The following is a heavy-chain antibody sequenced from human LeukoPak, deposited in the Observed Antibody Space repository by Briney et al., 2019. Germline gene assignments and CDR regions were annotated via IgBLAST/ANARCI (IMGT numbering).Heavy chain of an antibody. J-gene: IGHJ4*02. CDR2: IASDGSST. Sequence: PGGSLRLSCAASGFTFSSYWMNWVRQAPGKGLVWVSRIASDGSSTTYADSVKGRFTISRDNAKNTLYLQINSLRAEDTAVYYCTRDRGGNYYDSSGIDYWGQGTLVTVSS. D-gene: IGHD3-22*01. CDR1: GFTFSSYW. V-gene: IGHV3-74*01. CDR3: TRDRGGNYYDSSGIDY.